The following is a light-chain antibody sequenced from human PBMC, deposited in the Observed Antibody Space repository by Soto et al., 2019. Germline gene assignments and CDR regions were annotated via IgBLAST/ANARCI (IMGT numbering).Light chain of an antibody. V-gene: IGLV2-8*01. CDR3: GSNAGSENFF. Sequence: QSALTQPPSASGSPGQSVTISCTGSSNDVGAYNYVSWYQQHPGKAPKLIIYEVTKRPSGVPDRFSGSKSGNTASLTVSGAQADVGADFFWGSNAGSENFFFGTGTKPPVL. J-gene: IGLJ1*01. CDR2: EVT. CDR1: SNDVGAYNY.